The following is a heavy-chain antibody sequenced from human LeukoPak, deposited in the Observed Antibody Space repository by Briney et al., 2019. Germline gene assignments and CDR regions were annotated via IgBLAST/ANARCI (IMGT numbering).Heavy chain of an antibody. J-gene: IGHJ4*02. CDR1: GFTFSRYA. Sequence: PGGCLRLSCGASGFTFSRYAMNWVRQAPGQGLEWVAIISYGGNSQYYAESVKGRFTISRDNTKNTVYLQMNSLRPEDTAVYYCARAPDSSGYYYYFDYWGQGALVTVSS. CDR3: ARAPDSSGYYYYFDY. CDR2: ISYGGNSQ. V-gene: IGHV3-30-3*01. D-gene: IGHD3-22*01.